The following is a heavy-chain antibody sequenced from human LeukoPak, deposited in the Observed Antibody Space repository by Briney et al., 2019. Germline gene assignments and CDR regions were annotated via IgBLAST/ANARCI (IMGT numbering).Heavy chain of an antibody. Sequence: SQTLSLTCTVSGGSISSGSYYWSWIRQPAGKGLEWIGRIYTSRSTNYNPSLKSRVTISVDTSKNQFSLKLSSVTAADTAVYYCASTGIAAAGSDYWGQGTLVTVSS. CDR3: ASTGIAAAGSDY. D-gene: IGHD6-13*01. J-gene: IGHJ4*02. CDR2: IYTSRST. CDR1: GGSISSGSYY. V-gene: IGHV4-61*02.